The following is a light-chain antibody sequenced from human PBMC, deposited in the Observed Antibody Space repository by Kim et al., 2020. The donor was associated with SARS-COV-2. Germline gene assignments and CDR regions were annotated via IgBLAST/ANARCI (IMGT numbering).Light chain of an antibody. J-gene: IGLJ2*01. Sequence: GQSFTISCTGTTSDIGGYNYVSWYQQHPGKAPKLIIFDVSERPSGVSNRFSGSKSGNTASLTISGLQAEDEADYHCSSYISSTFVIFGGGTQLTVL. CDR3: SSYISSTFVI. CDR2: DVS. V-gene: IGLV2-14*03. CDR1: TSDIGGYNY.